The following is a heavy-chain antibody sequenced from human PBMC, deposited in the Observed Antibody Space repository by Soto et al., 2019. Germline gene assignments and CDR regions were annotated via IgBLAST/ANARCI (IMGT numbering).Heavy chain of an antibody. J-gene: IGHJ4*02. V-gene: IGHV4-30-4*01. CDR2: IYYSGST. CDR3: ARAVGYCSSTSCYPLNYFDY. CDR1: GGSISSGDYY. Sequence: TSETLSLTCTVSGGSISSGDYYWSWIRQPPGKGLEWIGYIYYSGSTYYNPSLKSRVTISVDTSKNQFSLKLSSVTAADTAVYYCARAVGYCSSTSCYPLNYFDYWGQGTLVTVSS. D-gene: IGHD2-2*01.